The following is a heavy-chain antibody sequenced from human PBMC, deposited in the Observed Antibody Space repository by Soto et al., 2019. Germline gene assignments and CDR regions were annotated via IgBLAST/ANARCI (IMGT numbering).Heavy chain of an antibody. V-gene: IGHV4-39*01. J-gene: IGHJ4*02. D-gene: IGHD2-2*01. CDR2: IYYSGST. Sequence: SETLSLTCTVSGGSISSSSYYWGWIRQPPGKGLEWIGSIYYSGSTYYNPSLKSRVTISVDTSKNQFSLKLSSVTAADTAVYYCARHEDIVVVPAAAHFDYWGQGTLVTVSS. CDR1: GGSISSSSYY. CDR3: ARHEDIVVVPAAAHFDY.